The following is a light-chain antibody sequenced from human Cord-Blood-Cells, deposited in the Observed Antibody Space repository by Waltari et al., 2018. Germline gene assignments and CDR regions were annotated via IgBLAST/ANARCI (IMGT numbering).Light chain of an antibody. CDR1: QSLVHSDGNTY. CDR2: KVS. J-gene: IGKJ5*01. Sequence: DVVMTQSPLSLPVTLGQPASISCRSSQSLVHSDGNTYLNWFRQRPGQSPRRLIYKVSNRDSGVPDRFSGSGSGTDFTLKISRVEAEDVGVYYCMQGTHWPITFGQGTRLEIK. V-gene: IGKV2-30*02. CDR3: MQGTHWPIT.